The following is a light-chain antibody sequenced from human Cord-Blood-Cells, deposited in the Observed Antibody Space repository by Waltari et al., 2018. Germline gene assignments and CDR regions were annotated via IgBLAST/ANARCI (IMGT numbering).Light chain of an antibody. CDR3: SSYAGSNNLV. V-gene: IGLV2-8*01. J-gene: IGLJ3*02. Sequence: QSALTQPPSASGSPGQSLTLTCTGPRTDVGGYNHVSWYQQHPGKAPKLMIYEVSKRPSGVPDRFSGSKSGNTASLTVSGLQAEDEADYYCSSYAGSNNLVFGGGTKLTVL. CDR1: RTDVGGYNH. CDR2: EVS.